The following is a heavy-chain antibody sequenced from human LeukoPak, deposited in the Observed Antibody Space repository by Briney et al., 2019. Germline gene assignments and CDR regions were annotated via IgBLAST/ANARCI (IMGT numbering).Heavy chain of an antibody. Sequence: GGALRLSCEASGFTFSSYAMHWVRQAPGKGLEWVAVISYDGSNKYYADSVKGRFTISRDNSKNTLYLQMNSLRAEDTAVYYCARETYYYGSGSLTYYFDYWGQGTLVTVSS. CDR2: ISYDGSNK. CDR3: ARETYYYGSGSLTYYFDY. D-gene: IGHD3-10*01. CDR1: GFTFSSYA. J-gene: IGHJ4*02. V-gene: IGHV3-30*04.